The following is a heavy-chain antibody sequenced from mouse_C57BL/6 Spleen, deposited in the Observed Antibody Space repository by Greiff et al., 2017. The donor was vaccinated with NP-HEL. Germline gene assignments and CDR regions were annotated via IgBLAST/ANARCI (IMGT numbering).Heavy chain of an antibody. J-gene: IGHJ2*01. Sequence: QVQLQQSGAELVKPGASVKISCKASGYAFSSYWMNWVKQRPGKGLEWIGQIYPGDGDTNYNGKFKGKATLTADKSSSTAYMQLSSLTSEDSAVYFCARREVITTVVDYFDYWGQGTTLTVSS. CDR3: ARREVITTVVDYFDY. D-gene: IGHD1-1*01. V-gene: IGHV1-80*01. CDR1: GYAFSSYW. CDR2: IYPGDGDT.